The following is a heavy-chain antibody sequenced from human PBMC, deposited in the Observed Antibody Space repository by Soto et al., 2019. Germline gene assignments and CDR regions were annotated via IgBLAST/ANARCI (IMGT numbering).Heavy chain of an antibody. D-gene: IGHD1-26*01. CDR3: AKPYSGSPPKNFDY. CDR2: ISYDGSNK. CDR1: GFSFSIYG. V-gene: IGHV3-30*18. Sequence: QPGGSLRLSCVASGFSFSIYGMYWVRQAPGKGLEWVAAISYDGSNKYYVDSVRGRFTISRDNSKNTVYLQMNSLRAEDTAVYYCAKPYSGSPPKNFDYWGQGTLVTVSS. J-gene: IGHJ4*01.